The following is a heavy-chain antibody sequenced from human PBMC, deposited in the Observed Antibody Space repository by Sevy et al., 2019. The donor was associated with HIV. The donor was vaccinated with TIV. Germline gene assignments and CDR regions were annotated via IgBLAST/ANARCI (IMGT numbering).Heavy chain of an antibody. D-gene: IGHD3-3*01. CDR3: AKRGGQYDLGMDV. CDR1: GFTFSSFE. Sequence: GGSLRLSCAASGFTFSSFEMNWVRQAPGKGLERVSYISSSGDTTDYADSVRGRFTISRDNAKKSLYLQMNSLRAEDTAIYYCAKRGGQYDLGMDVWGQGTTVTVSS. V-gene: IGHV3-48*03. J-gene: IGHJ6*02. CDR2: ISSSGDTT.